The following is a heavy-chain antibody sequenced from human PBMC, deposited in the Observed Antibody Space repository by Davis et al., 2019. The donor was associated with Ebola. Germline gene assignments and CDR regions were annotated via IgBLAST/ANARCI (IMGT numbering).Heavy chain of an antibody. J-gene: IGHJ5*02. CDR1: GGTFSSYA. D-gene: IGHD2-15*01. Sequence: AASVQVSCKASGGTFSSYAISWVRQAPGQGLEWMGGIIPIFGTANYAQKFQGRVTITADESTSTAYMELSSLRSEDTAVYYCASHRYCSGGSCSHSGWFDPWGQGTLVTVSS. V-gene: IGHV1-69*13. CDR2: IIPIFGTA. CDR3: ASHRYCSGGSCSHSGWFDP.